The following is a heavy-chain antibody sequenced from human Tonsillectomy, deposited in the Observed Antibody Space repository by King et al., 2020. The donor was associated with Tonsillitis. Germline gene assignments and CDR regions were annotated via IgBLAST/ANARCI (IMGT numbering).Heavy chain of an antibody. J-gene: IGHJ6*02. CDR1: GFTFSSYS. Sequence: VQLVESGGGLVKPGGSLRLSCAASGFTFSSYSMNWVRQAPGKGLEWVSSISSSSSYIYYADSVKGRFTISRDNAKNSLYLQMNSLRAEDTAVYYCARAEDPYYYHGMDVWGQGTTVTVSS. CDR3: ARAEDPYYYHGMDV. V-gene: IGHV3-21*01. D-gene: IGHD2-15*01. CDR2: ISSSSSYI.